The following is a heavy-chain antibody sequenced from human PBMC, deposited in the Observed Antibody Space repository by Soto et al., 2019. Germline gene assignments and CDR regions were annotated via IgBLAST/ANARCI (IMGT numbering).Heavy chain of an antibody. J-gene: IGHJ4*02. Sequence: EVQLVESGGGLVQPEGSLRLSCAASGFTFRSYWMSWVRQAPGKGLEWVTNIKQDGSEKYYVDSVKGRFTISRDNAKNSLYLQMNSLRAEDTAVYYCARERTIFGVSGYWGQGTLVTVSS. V-gene: IGHV3-7*03. CDR1: GFTFRSYW. CDR3: ARERTIFGVSGY. CDR2: IKQDGSEK. D-gene: IGHD3-3*01.